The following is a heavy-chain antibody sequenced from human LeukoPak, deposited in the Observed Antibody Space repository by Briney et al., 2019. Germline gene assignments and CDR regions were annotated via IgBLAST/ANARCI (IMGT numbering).Heavy chain of an antibody. D-gene: IGHD4-17*01. CDR2: INHSGST. CDR1: GGSFSGYY. CDR3: ARGDYGVNDY. V-gene: IGHV4-34*01. J-gene: IGHJ4*02. Sequence: TSETLSLTCAVYGGSFSGYYWSWIRQPPGKGLEWIGEINHSGSTNYNPSLKSRVTISVDTSKNQFSLKLSSVTAADTAVYYCARGDYGVNDYWGQGTLVTVSS.